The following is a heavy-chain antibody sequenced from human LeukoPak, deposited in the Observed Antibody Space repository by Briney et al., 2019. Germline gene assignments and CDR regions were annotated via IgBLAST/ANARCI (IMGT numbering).Heavy chain of an antibody. D-gene: IGHD2/OR15-2a*01. J-gene: IGHJ4*02. CDR2: INQDESAK. Sequence: GGSLRPSCAASGFTFSRYWMSWVRQAPGKGLEWVASINQDESAKFYVDSVRGRFTISRDNAKNSLFLQMNSLRAEDTAVYYCARERNSYFDYWGQGTLVTVSS. V-gene: IGHV3-7*01. CDR3: ARERNSYFDY. CDR1: GFTFSRYW.